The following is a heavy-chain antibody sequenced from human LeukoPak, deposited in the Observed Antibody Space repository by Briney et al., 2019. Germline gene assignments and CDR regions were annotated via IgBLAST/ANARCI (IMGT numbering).Heavy chain of an antibody. CDR1: GGSISSGGYS. V-gene: IGHV4-30-2*01. Sequence: SQTLSLTCAASGGSISSGGYSWSWIRQPPGKGLEWIGYIYHSGSTYYNPSLKSRVTISVDRSKNQFSLKLSSVTAADTAVYYCARDHLGRGYLDPWGQGTLVTVSS. D-gene: IGHD5-12*01. CDR3: ARDHLGRGYLDP. J-gene: IGHJ5*02. CDR2: IYHSGST.